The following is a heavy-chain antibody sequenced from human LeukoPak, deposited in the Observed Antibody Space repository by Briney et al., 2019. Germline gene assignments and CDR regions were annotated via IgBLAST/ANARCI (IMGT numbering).Heavy chain of an antibody. CDR3: AKGDRSSTSCYTPGAFDI. V-gene: IGHV3-23*01. CDR2: ISGSGGST. J-gene: IGHJ3*02. CDR1: GFTFSSYA. Sequence: PGGSLRLSCAASGFTFSSYAMSWVRQAPGKGLEWVSAISGSGGSTYYADSVKGRFTISRDNSKNTLYLQMNSLRAEDTAVYYCAKGDRSSTSCYTPGAFDIWGQGTMVTVSS. D-gene: IGHD2-2*02.